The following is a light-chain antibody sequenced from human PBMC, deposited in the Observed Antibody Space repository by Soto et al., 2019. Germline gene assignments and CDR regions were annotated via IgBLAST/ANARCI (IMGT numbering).Light chain of an antibody. V-gene: IGKV1-39*01. CDR2: AAS. Sequence: DIQMTQSPSSLSASMGDRVTITCRASQSISKILNWYQQKPGKAPKLLIYAASSLQSGVPSRFSGSGSGTDFTLTISSLQAEDLATYFCQQTYSPPPNTFGQGTKLQIK. CDR3: QQTYSPPPNT. J-gene: IGKJ2*01. CDR1: QSISKI.